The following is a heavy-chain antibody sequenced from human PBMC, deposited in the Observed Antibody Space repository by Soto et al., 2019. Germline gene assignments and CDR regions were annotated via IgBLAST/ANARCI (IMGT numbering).Heavy chain of an antibody. Sequence: PGVSLGLSYAASGFTFSSYGMHCVRQAPGKGLEWVAVISYDGSNKYYADSVKGRFTISRDNSKNTLYLQMNSLRAEDTAVYYCAKGMSDYYFDYWSQGTLVTVSS. CDR1: GFTFSSYG. J-gene: IGHJ4*02. CDR2: ISYDGSNK. V-gene: IGHV3-30*18. CDR3: AKGMSDYYFDY.